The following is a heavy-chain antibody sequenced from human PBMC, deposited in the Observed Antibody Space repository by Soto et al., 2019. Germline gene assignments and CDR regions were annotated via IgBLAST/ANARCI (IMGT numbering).Heavy chain of an antibody. CDR2: IFYSGST. J-gene: IGHJ5*02. CDR1: GGSISGSSDY. CDR3: ATDSSYYYDSSAYYSNWFDP. Sequence: PSETLSLTCTVSGGSISGSSDYWGWIRQPPGKGLEWIWSIFYSGSTYYNPSLKSRVTISVDKSKNKFSLKLTSVTAADTSVYYCATDSSYYYDSSAYYSNWFDPWGQGMLVTVSS. D-gene: IGHD3-22*01. V-gene: IGHV4-39*01.